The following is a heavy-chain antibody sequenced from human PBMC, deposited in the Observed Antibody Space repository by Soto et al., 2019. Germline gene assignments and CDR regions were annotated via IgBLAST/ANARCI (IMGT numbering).Heavy chain of an antibody. J-gene: IGHJ6*02. CDR2: ISYDGSNK. D-gene: IGHD3-10*01. Sequence: GGSLRLSCAAAGFTFSSYGMHWVRQAPGKGLEWVAVISYDGSNKYYADSVKGRFTISRDNSKNTLYLQMNSLRAEDTAVYYCVKGEGFGYYGMDVWGQGTTVTVSS. CDR3: VKGEGFGYYGMDV. V-gene: IGHV3-30*18. CDR1: GFTFSSYG.